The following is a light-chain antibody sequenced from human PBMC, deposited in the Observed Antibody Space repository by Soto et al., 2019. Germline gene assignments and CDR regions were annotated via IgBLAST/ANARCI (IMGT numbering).Light chain of an antibody. V-gene: IGKV1-9*01. CDR1: QGISSY. CDR3: QQLNSYPHT. CDR2: AAS. Sequence: DIQLTQSPSFLSSSVGDRVTITCRASQGISSYLAWYQQKPGKAPKLLIYAASTLQSGVPSRFSGSGSGTEFTLTISSLQPEDFATYYFQQLNSYPHTFGQGTKLEIK. J-gene: IGKJ2*01.